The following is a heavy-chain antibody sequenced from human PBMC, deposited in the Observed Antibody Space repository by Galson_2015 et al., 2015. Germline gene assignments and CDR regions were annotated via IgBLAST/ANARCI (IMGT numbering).Heavy chain of an antibody. J-gene: IGHJ6*02. Sequence: SVKVSCTASGVTFSSYAISWVRQAPGKGLEWVGGIIPIFGIANYAQKFQGRGTITADKSTSKAYMELISLRSEDPAVYYCARGGSVVVTAANYYYYGMDVWGQG. CDR2: IIPIFGIA. CDR3: ARGGSVVVTAANYYYYGMDV. V-gene: IGHV1-69*10. D-gene: IGHD2-21*02. CDR1: GVTFSSYA.